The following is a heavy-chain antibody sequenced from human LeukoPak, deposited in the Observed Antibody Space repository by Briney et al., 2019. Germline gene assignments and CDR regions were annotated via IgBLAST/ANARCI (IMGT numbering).Heavy chain of an antibody. Sequence: PGGSLRLSCAASGFTFSSYGMHWVRQAPGKGLEWVAVISYDGSNKYYADSVKGRFTISRDNSKNTLYLQMNSLRAEDTAVYYCAGEPSRAAAGTPSFDYWGQGTLVTVSS. J-gene: IGHJ4*02. CDR2: ISYDGSNK. CDR1: GFTFSSYG. D-gene: IGHD6-13*01. CDR3: AGEPSRAAAGTPSFDY. V-gene: IGHV3-30*19.